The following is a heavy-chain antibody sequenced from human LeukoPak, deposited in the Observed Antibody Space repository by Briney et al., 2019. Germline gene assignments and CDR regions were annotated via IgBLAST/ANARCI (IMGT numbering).Heavy chain of an antibody. D-gene: IGHD5-18*01. CDR2: IYYSGST. V-gene: IGHV4-31*11. J-gene: IGHJ4*02. CDR1: GGSFSGYY. Sequence: PSETLSLTCAVYGGSFSGYYWSWIRQHPGKGLGWIGYIYYSGSTYYNPSLKSRVTISVDTSKNQFSLKLSSVTAADTAVYYCARGGYSYGFDYWGQGTLVTVSS. CDR3: ARGGYSYGFDY.